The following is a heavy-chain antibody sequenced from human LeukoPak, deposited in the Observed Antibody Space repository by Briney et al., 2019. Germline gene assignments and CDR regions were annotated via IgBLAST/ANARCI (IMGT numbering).Heavy chain of an antibody. D-gene: IGHD6-19*01. CDR1: GFTFSGYA. CDR3: AKDVVSGSSGWFDY. CDR2: ISGSGGST. Sequence: GGSLRLSCAASGFTFSGYAMSWVRQAPGKGLEWVSAISGSGGSTYYADSVKGRFTISRDNSKNTLYLQMNSLRAEDTAVYYCAKDVVSGSSGWFDYWGQGTLVTVSS. V-gene: IGHV3-23*01. J-gene: IGHJ4*02.